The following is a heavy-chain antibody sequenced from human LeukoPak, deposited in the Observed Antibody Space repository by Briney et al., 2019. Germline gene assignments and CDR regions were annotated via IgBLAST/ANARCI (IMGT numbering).Heavy chain of an antibody. D-gene: IGHD4-23*01. V-gene: IGHV3-21*06. CDR1: GFTFSSYS. CDR3: ARGARKGDDYGGFFDY. Sequence: GGSLRLSCAASGFTFSSYSMNWVRQAPGKGLEWVSSISSSSSYIYYADSVKGRFTISRDNSKNTLDLQMNSLRAEDAALYYCARGARKGDDYGGFFDYWGQGTLVTVSS. J-gene: IGHJ4*02. CDR2: ISSSSSYI.